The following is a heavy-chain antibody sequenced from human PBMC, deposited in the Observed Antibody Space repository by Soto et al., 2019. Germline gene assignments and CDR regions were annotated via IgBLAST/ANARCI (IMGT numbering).Heavy chain of an antibody. CDR1: GFTFSSYG. CDR3: AKDHDTPPY. V-gene: IGHV3-30*18. D-gene: IGHD2-15*01. Sequence: PGGSLRLSCAASGFTFSSYGMHWVRQAPGKGLEWVAVISYDGSDKYYADSVKGRFTISRDNSKNTLYLQMNSLRAEDTAVYYCAKDHDTPPYWGQGTLVTVSS. J-gene: IGHJ4*02. CDR2: ISYDGSDK.